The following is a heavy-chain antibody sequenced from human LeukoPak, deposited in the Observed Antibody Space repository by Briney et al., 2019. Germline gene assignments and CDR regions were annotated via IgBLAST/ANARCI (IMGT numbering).Heavy chain of an antibody. CDR1: GGSIISYC. J-gene: IGHJ4*02. CDR3: ARGGIAGLY. D-gene: IGHD6-13*01. Sequence: SETLSLTCSVSGGSIISYCWSWIRQPPGKGLEWIGYMCNSGSTNYNPSLKSRVTISVDTSKNQFSLKLSSVTAADTAVYYCARGGIAGLYWGQGTLVTVSS. V-gene: IGHV4-59*01. CDR2: MCNSGST.